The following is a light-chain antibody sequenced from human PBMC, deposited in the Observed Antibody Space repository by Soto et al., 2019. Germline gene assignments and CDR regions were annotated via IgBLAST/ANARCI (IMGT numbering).Light chain of an antibody. CDR2: GAS. CDR1: QSVTKNN. Sequence: EIVLTQSPGTLSLSPGERATLSFRASQSVTKNNLNWYQQKPGQAPRLLIYGASIRATGIPDRFSGSGSETEFTLIISSLQSEDFAVYYCQHCQPYGDSPPLTFGGGTKVDI. J-gene: IGKJ4*01. CDR3: QHCQPYGDSPPLT. V-gene: IGKV3-20*01.